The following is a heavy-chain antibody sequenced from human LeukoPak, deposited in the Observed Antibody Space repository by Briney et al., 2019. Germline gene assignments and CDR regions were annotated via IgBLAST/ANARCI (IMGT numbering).Heavy chain of an antibody. V-gene: IGHV3-53*01. CDR3: ARNYDFWSGYWFDP. CDR1: GFTFSSYW. D-gene: IGHD3-3*01. Sequence: QPGGSLRLSCAASGFTFSSYWMSWVRQAPGKGLEWVSVIYSGATTYYADSVKGRFTISRDNSKNTLYLQMNSLRAEDTAVYYCARNYDFWSGYWFDPWGQGTLVTVPS. CDR2: IYSGATT. J-gene: IGHJ5*02.